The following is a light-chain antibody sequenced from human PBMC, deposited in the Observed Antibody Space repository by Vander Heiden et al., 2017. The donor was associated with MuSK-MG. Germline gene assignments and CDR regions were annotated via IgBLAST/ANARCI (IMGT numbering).Light chain of an antibody. CDR2: GAS. J-gene: IGKJ4*01. Sequence: ELVLTQSPGTLSLSPGERATLSCRASQSVSSSYLAWYQQKPGQAPRLLMYGASRRATGIPDRFSGSGSGTDFTLTISRLESEDFAVYYCQQYGSSPLTFGGGTKVEIK. CDR3: QQYGSSPLT. CDR1: QSVSSSY. V-gene: IGKV3-20*01.